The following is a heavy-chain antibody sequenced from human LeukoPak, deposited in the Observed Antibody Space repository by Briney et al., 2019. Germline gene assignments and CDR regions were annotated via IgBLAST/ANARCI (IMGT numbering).Heavy chain of an antibody. J-gene: IGHJ4*02. CDR3: ARDGYSRDYFDY. Sequence: PSETLSLTCTVSGGSISNGDHYWSWIRQHPGKGLEWIGHIYYSGSTYYNPSLKSRVTISVDTSKNQFSLKLSSVTAADTAVYYCARDGYSRDYFDYWGQGTLVTVSS. V-gene: IGHV4-61*08. CDR1: GGSISNGDHY. D-gene: IGHD6-13*01. CDR2: IYYSGST.